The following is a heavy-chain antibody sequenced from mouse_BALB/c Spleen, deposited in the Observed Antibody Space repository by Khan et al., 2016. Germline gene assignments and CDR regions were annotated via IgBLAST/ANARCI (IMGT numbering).Heavy chain of an antibody. CDR1: DFNIKDTY. J-gene: IGHJ3*01. D-gene: IGHD2-4*01. CDR3: ARGRPTLITPFAY. CDR2: IDPANGNT. Sequence: VQLKESGTDLVKPGASVKLSCTASDFNIKDTYMHWVKQRPEQGLEWIGRIDPANGNTKYDPKFQGKATITADTSSNTAYLQLSSLTSEDSAVYYCARGRPTLITPFAYWGQGTLVTVSA. V-gene: IGHV14-3*02.